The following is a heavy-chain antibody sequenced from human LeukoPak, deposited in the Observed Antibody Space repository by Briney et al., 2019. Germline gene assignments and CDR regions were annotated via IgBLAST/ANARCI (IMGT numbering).Heavy chain of an antibody. J-gene: IGHJ6*03. CDR3: AKAYGDLGYYYYYMDV. CDR1: GFTFNSYG. V-gene: IGHV3-30*02. Sequence: GGSLRLSCAASGFTFNSYGMHWVRQAPGKGLEWVAFIRYDGSNKYYADSVKGRFTISRDNSKNTLYLQMNSLRAEDTAVYYCAKAYGDLGYYYYYMDVWGKGTTVTISS. D-gene: IGHD4-17*01. CDR2: IRYDGSNK.